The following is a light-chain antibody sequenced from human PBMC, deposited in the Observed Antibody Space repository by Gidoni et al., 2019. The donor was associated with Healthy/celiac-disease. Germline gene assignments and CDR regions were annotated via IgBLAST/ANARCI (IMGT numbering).Light chain of an antibody. CDR1: QSVSSN. CDR2: GAS. CDR3: QQYNNWPPLT. Sequence: ELVMTQSPATLSVSPGERATPSCRASQSVSSNLAWYQQKPGQAPRLLIYGASTRATGIPARFSGSGSGTEFTLTISSLQSEDFAVYYCQQYNNWPPLTFGQGTRLEIK. V-gene: IGKV3-15*01. J-gene: IGKJ5*01.